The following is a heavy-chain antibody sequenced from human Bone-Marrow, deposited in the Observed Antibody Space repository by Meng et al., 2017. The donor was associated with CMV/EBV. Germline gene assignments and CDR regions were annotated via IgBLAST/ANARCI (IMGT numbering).Heavy chain of an antibody. V-gene: IGHV1-2*02. CDR3: ARLVQYYDFWSGISAEYYFDY. CDR1: GYTFTGYY. Sequence: ASVKVSCKASGYTFTGYYMHWVRQAPGQGLEWMGWINPNSGGTNYAQKFQGRVTMTRDTSISTAYMELSRLRSDDTAVYYCARLVQYYDFWSGISAEYYFDYWGQGTLVTVSS. D-gene: IGHD3-3*01. CDR2: INPNSGGT. J-gene: IGHJ4*02.